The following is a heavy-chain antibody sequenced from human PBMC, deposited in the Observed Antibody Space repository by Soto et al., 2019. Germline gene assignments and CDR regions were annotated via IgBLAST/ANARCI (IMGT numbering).Heavy chain of an antibody. Sequence: EVQLLEAGGGLVQPGGSLRLSCAASGFIFNAYAMTWVRQAPGKGLEWGSAIGGSGGNTYYAASVKGRFTISRDNSKDTVDREMNRLRVDDTAVYFCARVASDYINSADHWGQGILVTVSS. V-gene: IGHV3-23*01. J-gene: IGHJ4*02. CDR3: ARVASDYINSADH. D-gene: IGHD4-4*01. CDR2: IGGSGGNT. CDR1: GFIFNAYA.